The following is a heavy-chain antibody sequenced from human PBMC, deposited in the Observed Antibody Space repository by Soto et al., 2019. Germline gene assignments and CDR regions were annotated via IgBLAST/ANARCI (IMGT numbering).Heavy chain of an antibody. CDR1: GFILGDYD. V-gene: IGHV3-49*03. D-gene: IGHD3-10*01. J-gene: IGHJ6*02. CDR3: ARGEDYYGRPLMDV. CDR2: IRREGYVETP. Sequence: GSLRLSCSASGFILGDYDVGWFRQAPGKGLEWVGVIRREGYVETPEFAASVKGTFTISRDDSINTAYLQMNSPGTEDTAVYYCARGEDYYGRPLMDVWGQGTTVTVSS.